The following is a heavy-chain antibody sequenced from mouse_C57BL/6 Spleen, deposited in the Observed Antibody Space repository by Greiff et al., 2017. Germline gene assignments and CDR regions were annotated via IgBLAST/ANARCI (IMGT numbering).Heavy chain of an antibody. Sequence: QVQLKESGAELVRPGSSVKLSCKASGYTFTSYWMDWVKQRPGQGLEWIGNIYPSDSETHYNQKFKDKATLTVDKSSSTAYMQLSSLTSEDSAVYYCARKVDSSGYGAWFAYWGQGTLVTVSA. J-gene: IGHJ3*01. D-gene: IGHD3-2*02. CDR2: IYPSDSET. V-gene: IGHV1-61*01. CDR1: GYTFTSYW. CDR3: ARKVDSSGYGAWFAY.